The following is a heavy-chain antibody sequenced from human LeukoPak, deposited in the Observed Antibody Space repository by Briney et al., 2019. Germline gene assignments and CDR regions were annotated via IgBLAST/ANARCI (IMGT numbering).Heavy chain of an antibody. CDR2: IKSKTDGGTT. D-gene: IGHD3-22*01. Sequence: PGGSLRLSCAASGFTLSNAWMSWVRQAPGKGLEWVGRIKSKTDGGTTDYAAPVKGRFTISRDDSKNTLYLQMNSLKTEDTAVYYCTTDRSYYDSSGYQEYYFDYWGQGTLVTVSS. V-gene: IGHV3-15*01. J-gene: IGHJ4*02. CDR3: TTDRSYYDSSGYQEYYFDY. CDR1: GFTLSNAW.